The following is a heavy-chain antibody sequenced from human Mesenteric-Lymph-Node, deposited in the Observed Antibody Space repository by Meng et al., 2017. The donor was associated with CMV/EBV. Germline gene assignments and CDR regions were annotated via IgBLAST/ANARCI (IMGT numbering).Heavy chain of an antibody. D-gene: IGHD6-19*01. J-gene: IGHJ4*02. CDR2: IYYSGST. Sequence: AVSGYAISSSNWWGWIRQPPGKGLEWIGYIYYSGSTYYNPSLTSRVTMSVDTSKNQFSLKLSSVTAVDTAVYYCARYLVAGTHPNHWGQGTLVTVSS. CDR3: ARYLVAGTHPNH. V-gene: IGHV4-28*01. CDR1: GYAISSSNW.